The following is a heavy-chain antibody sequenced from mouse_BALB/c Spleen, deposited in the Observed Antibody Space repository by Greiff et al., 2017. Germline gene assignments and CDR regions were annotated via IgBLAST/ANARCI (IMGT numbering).Heavy chain of an antibody. CDR1: GYSITSDYA. D-gene: IGHD2-14*01. CDR3: ARRYDPFDY. CDR2: ISYSGST. V-gene: IGHV3-2*02. J-gene: IGHJ2*01. Sequence: VQLQQSGPGLVKPSQSLSLTCTVTGYSITSDYAWNWIRQFPGNKLEWMGYISYSGSTSYNPSLKSRISITRDTSKNQFFLQLNSVTTEDTATYYCARRYDPFDYWGQGTTLTVSS.